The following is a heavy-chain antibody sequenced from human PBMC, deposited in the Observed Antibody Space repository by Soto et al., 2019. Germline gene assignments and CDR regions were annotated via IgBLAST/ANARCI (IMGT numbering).Heavy chain of an antibody. D-gene: IGHD5-12*01. CDR3: ARWIYSGYAWDWFDP. CDR1: GGTFSSYA. V-gene: IGHV1-69*12. Sequence: QVQLVQSGAEVKKPGSSVKVSCKASGGTFSSYAISWVRQAPGQGLEWMGGIIPIFGTANYAQKFQGRVTSPADESTSTAYRELSSLRSEDTAVYYCARWIYSGYAWDWFDPWGQGTLVTVSS. J-gene: IGHJ5*02. CDR2: IIPIFGTA.